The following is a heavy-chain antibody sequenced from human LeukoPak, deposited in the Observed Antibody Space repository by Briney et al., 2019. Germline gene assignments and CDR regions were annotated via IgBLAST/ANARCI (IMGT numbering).Heavy chain of an antibody. D-gene: IGHD2-2*01. Sequence: GRSLRLSCAASGFTFSSYGMHWVRQAPGKGLEWVAVIAYDGGNKLYSDSVKGRFTISRDNSKNTLYLQMNSLRAEDTAVYYCARDTTVVVVPAAIETGFDPWGQGTLVTVSS. CDR2: IAYDGGNK. CDR1: GFTFSSYG. V-gene: IGHV3-30*03. CDR3: ARDTTVVVVPAAIETGFDP. J-gene: IGHJ5*02.